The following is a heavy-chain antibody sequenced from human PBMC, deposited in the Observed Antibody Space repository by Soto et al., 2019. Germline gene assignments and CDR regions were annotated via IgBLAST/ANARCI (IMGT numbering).Heavy chain of an antibody. CDR3: ARQVDSNKQYYGSGSYFDY. CDR2: IYYSGST. V-gene: IGHV4-59*01. J-gene: IGHJ4*02. D-gene: IGHD3-10*01. CDR1: GGSISSYY. Sequence: SETLSLTCTVSGGSISSYYWSWIRQPPGKGLEWIGYIYYSGSTNYNPSLKSRVTISVDTSKNQFSLKLSSVTAADTAVYYCARQVDSNKQYYGSGSYFDYWGQGTLVTVSS.